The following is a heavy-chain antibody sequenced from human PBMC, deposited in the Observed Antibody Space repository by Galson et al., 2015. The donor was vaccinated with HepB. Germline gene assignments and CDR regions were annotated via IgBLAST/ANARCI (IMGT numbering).Heavy chain of an antibody. J-gene: IGHJ4*02. Sequence: SVKVSCKASGYTFTGYYIHWVRQAPGQGLEWMGRINPNSGGTNYTQKFQGRVTMTRDTSISTAYMELSRLRSDDTAVYYCARSRTWYSSGYLFDYWGQGTLVTVSS. CDR3: ARSRTWYSSGYLFDY. V-gene: IGHV1-2*06. CDR2: INPNSGGT. CDR1: GYTFTGYY. D-gene: IGHD6-19*01.